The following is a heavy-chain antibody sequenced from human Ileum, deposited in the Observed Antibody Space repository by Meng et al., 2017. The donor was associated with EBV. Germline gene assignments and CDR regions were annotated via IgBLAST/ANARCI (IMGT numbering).Heavy chain of an antibody. CDR1: GYTFTDYF. J-gene: IGHJ4*02. CDR3: AREKSPGHFDY. V-gene: IGHV1-46*01. Sequence: QVQLVQSGAEVMKPXASLWVSCRASGYTFTDYFLHWVRQAPGQGLEWLGTINPNNGGTNYAQRFQDRVTLTRDTSTSTVYMELSSLGSEDTALYYCAREKSPGHFDYLGQGILVTVSS. CDR2: INPNNGGT.